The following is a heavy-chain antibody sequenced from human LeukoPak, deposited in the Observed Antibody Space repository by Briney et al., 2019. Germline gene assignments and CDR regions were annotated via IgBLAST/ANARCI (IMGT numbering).Heavy chain of an antibody. CDR2: ISWNGGII. J-gene: IGHJ4*02. Sequence: PGGSLRLSCAASGFTFDDYAMHWVRQAPGKGLEWFSGISWNGGIIVYADSVKGRFTISRDNAKNTLYLQMNSLRAEDTAVYYCASERRYCSSTSCYDYFDYWGQGTLVTVSS. V-gene: IGHV3-9*01. CDR1: GFTFDDYA. CDR3: ASERRYCSSTSCYDYFDY. D-gene: IGHD2-2*01.